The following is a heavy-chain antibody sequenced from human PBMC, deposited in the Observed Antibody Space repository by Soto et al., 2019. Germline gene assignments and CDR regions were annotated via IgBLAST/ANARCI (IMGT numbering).Heavy chain of an antibody. CDR3: ARSLDSSGYYNY. V-gene: IGHV1-69*01. CDR2: IIPIFGTA. D-gene: IGHD3-22*01. Sequence: QVQLVQSGAEVKKPGSSVKVSCQASGGAFSTYAISWVRQAPGQGLEWMGGIIPIFGTANYAQKFQGRVTITADESTSTFYMELSSLRSEDRAVYYCARSLDSSGYYNYWGQGTLVTVSS. CDR1: GGAFSTYA. J-gene: IGHJ4*02.